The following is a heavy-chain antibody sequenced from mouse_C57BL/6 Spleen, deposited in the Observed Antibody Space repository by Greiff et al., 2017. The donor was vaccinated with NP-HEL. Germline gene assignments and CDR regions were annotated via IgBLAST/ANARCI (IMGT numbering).Heavy chain of an antibody. Sequence: QVHVKQSGAELVRPGTSVKVSCKASGYAFTNYLIEWVKQRPGQGLEWIGVINPGSGGTNYNEKFKGKATLTADKSSSTAYMQLSSLTSEDSAVYFCAIAYYSNYGYFDYWGQGTTLTVSS. J-gene: IGHJ2*01. V-gene: IGHV1-54*01. CDR1: GYAFTNYL. CDR3: AIAYYSNYGYFDY. D-gene: IGHD2-5*01. CDR2: INPGSGGT.